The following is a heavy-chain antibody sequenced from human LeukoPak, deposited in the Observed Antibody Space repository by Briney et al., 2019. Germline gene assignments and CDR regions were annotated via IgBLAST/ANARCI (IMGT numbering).Heavy chain of an antibody. Sequence: PGGSLRLSCAASGFTFSDYAMSWVRQAPEKGLEWVSTISHVGGTYYADSVKGRFTISRDNSKNTLYLQMNSLRAEDTAVYYCATSGLPGQITLPHDWGQGTLVTVSS. CDR3: ATSGLPGQITLPHD. D-gene: IGHD3-10*01. V-gene: IGHV3-23*01. CDR1: GFTFSDYA. J-gene: IGHJ1*01. CDR2: ISHVGGT.